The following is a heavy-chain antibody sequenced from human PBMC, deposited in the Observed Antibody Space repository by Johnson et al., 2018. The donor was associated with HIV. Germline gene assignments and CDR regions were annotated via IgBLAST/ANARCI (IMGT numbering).Heavy chain of an antibody. J-gene: IGHJ3*01. V-gene: IGHV3-30*19. D-gene: IGHD4/OR15-4a*01. CDR2: ISYDGSTK. CDR1: GFTFSTYG. Sequence: QVQLVESGGGVVQPGRSLRLSCAASGFTFSTYGMHWVRQAPGKGLEWVAVISYDGSTKYYADSVKGRFTISRDNSKNTLYLQMNSLRAEDTALYYCAKDHNFGAYLFAFDGWGQGTMVTVSS. CDR3: AKDHNFGAYLFAFDG.